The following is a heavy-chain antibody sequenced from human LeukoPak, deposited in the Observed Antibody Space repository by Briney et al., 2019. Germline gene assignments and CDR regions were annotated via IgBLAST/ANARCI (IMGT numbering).Heavy chain of an antibody. CDR2: IYTSGST. J-gene: IGHJ4*02. CDR3: ARDSLYYDSSGYYGLSPYYFDY. V-gene: IGHV4-4*07. Sequence: PSETLSLTCTVSGYSISSGYYWGWIRQPAGKGLEWIGRIYTSGSTNYNPSLKSRVTMSVDTSKNQFSLKLSSVTAADTAVYYCARDSLYYDSSGYYGLSPYYFDYWGQGTLVTVSS. D-gene: IGHD3-22*01. CDR1: GYSISSGYY.